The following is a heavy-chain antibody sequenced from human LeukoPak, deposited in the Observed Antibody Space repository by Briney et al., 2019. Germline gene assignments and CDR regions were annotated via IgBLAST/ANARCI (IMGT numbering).Heavy chain of an antibody. J-gene: IGHJ4*02. Sequence: ASVKVSCKASGYTFTSYYMHWVRQAPGQGLEWMGIINPSGGSTSYAQKFQGRVTMTRDTSISTAYMELSRLRSDDTAVYYCARGGGSAFDYWGQGTLVTVSS. V-gene: IGHV1-46*01. D-gene: IGHD2-15*01. CDR2: INPSGGST. CDR1: GYTFTSYY. CDR3: ARGGGSAFDY.